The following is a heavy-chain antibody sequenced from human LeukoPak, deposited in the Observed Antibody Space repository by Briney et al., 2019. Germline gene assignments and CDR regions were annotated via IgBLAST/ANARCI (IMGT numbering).Heavy chain of an antibody. CDR1: GFTVSSNY. Sequence: PGGSLRLSRAASGFTVSSNYMSWVRQAPGKGLEWVSVIYSGGSTYYADSVKGRFTISRDNSKNTLYLQMNSLRAEDTAVYYCARDVAATGTYTDYWGQGTLVTVSS. V-gene: IGHV3-53*01. J-gene: IGHJ4*02. CDR2: IYSGGST. CDR3: ARDVAATGTYTDY. D-gene: IGHD6-13*01.